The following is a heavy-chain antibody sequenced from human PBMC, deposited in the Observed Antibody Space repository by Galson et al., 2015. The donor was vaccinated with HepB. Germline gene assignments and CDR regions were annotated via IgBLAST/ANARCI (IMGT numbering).Heavy chain of an antibody. J-gene: IGHJ6*02. CDR1: GFTFSSYS. Sequence: SLRLSCAASGFTFSSYSMNWVRQAPGKGLEWVSSISSSSSYIYYADSVKGRFTISRDNAKNSLYLQMNSLRAEDTAVYYCARGQQDHYDFWSGYSHYYYYYGMDVWGQGTTVTVSS. D-gene: IGHD3-3*01. CDR3: ARGQQDHYDFWSGYSHYYYYYGMDV. V-gene: IGHV3-21*01. CDR2: ISSSSSYI.